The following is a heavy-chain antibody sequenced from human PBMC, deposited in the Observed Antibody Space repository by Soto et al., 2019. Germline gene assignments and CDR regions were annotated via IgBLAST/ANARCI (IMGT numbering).Heavy chain of an antibody. D-gene: IGHD2-2*01. Sequence: SETLSLTCAVYGGSFSGYYWSWIRQPPGKGLEWIGEINHSGSTNYNPSLKSRVTISVDTSKNQFSLKLSSVTAADTAVYYCARVFLGYCSSTSCPNAFDIWGQGTMVTVSS. V-gene: IGHV4-34*01. CDR3: ARVFLGYCSSTSCPNAFDI. CDR2: INHSGST. CDR1: GGSFSGYY. J-gene: IGHJ3*02.